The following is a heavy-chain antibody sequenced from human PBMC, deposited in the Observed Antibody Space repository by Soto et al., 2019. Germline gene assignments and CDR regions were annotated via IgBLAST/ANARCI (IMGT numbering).Heavy chain of an antibody. J-gene: IGHJ4*02. D-gene: IGHD3-10*01. CDR2: XNXXGXXX. CDR3: ARDLPTSTRASDY. V-gene: IGHV1-46*01. Sequence: GASVKVSRKASGYTFTTYYMHLVRQAPGQGLEXMGXXNXXGXXXXXAXXXQGRVTMTGDTSTSTVYMESSSLRSEETALYYCARDLPTSTRASDYWGQGTRVTVSS. CDR1: GYTFTTYY.